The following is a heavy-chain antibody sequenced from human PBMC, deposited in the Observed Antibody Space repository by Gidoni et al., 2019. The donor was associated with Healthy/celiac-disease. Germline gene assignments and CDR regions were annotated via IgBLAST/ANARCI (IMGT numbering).Heavy chain of an antibody. V-gene: IGHV4-39*01. CDR1: GGSISSSSYY. J-gene: IGHJ4*02. CDR2: IYYSGST. CDR3: ARLERYYFDY. Sequence: QLQLQESGPGLVKPSATLSLTCTVSGGSISSSSYYWGWIRQPPGKGLGWIGSIYYSGSTYYNPSLKSRVTISVDTSKNQFSLKLSSVTAADTAVYYCARLERYYFDYWGQGTLVTVSS.